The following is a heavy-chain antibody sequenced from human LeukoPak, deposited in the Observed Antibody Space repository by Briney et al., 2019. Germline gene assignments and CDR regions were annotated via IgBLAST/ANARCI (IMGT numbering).Heavy chain of an antibody. CDR3: GRAPGDYVWGSYRYTGNYFDY. J-gene: IGHJ4*02. V-gene: IGHV4-61*01. CDR2: IYYSGST. D-gene: IGHD3-16*02. CDR1: GGSVSSASYY. Sequence: SETLSLTCIVSGGSVSSASYYWSWIRQPPGKGLEWIGYIYYSGSTNCNPSLKSRVIISVDTSKNQFSLKLSSVIAADTAVYYCGRAPGDYVWGSYRYTGNYFDYWGQGTLVTVSS.